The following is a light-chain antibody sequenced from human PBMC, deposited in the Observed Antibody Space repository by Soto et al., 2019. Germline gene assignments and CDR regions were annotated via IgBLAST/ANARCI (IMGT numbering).Light chain of an antibody. CDR3: LQDYNYPRT. J-gene: IGKJ1*01. Sequence: AIQMTQSPSSLSASVGDRVTITCRASQGIRNELGWYQEKPGKAPKLLIYAASSLQGGVPSRFSGSGSGTEFTLTISSLQPEDFATYYWLQDYNYPRTFGQGTKVEIK. CDR1: QGIRNE. CDR2: AAS. V-gene: IGKV1-6*01.